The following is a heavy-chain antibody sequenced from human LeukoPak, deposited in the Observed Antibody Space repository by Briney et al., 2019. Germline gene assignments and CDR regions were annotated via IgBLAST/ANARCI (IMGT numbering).Heavy chain of an antibody. Sequence: GGSLRLSCAASGFTSSNYPMAWLRQAPGKGPEWVSAVSGRGDRTIYADSVKGRFTISRDNSKNTVSLQMNSLKAEDTALYYCAKELWEGSGYVDYWGQGILVTVSS. J-gene: IGHJ4*02. CDR2: VSGRGDRT. CDR1: GFTSSNYP. V-gene: IGHV3-23*01. CDR3: AKELWEGSGYVDY. D-gene: IGHD3-3*01.